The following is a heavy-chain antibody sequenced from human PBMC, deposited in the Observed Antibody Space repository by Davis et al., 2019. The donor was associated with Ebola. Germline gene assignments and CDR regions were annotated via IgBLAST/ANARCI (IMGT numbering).Heavy chain of an antibody. CDR1: GFTFSSYG. CDR2: IYTGGYT. CDR3: ARGSTGS. V-gene: IGHV3-NL1*01. Sequence: GESLKISCAASGFTFSSYGMHWVRQAPGKGLEWVSVIYTGGYTSYADSVKGRFTISRDNSKNTMYLHMDTLRVEDTAVYYCARGSTGSWGQGTLVTVSS. D-gene: IGHD2-8*02. J-gene: IGHJ5*02.